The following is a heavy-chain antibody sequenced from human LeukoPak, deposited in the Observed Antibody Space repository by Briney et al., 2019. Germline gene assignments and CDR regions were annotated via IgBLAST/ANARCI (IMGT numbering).Heavy chain of an antibody. Sequence: GGSLRLSCAASGFTFSSYWMHWVRQAPGKGLVWVSRINNDGSGTTYADSVKGRFTISRDDAKNTLYLQMNSLRAEDTAVYYCARGYTYGSIDCWGQGTLVTVSS. CDR2: INNDGSGT. CDR1: GFTFSSYW. CDR3: ARGYTYGSIDC. J-gene: IGHJ4*02. D-gene: IGHD5-18*01. V-gene: IGHV3-74*01.